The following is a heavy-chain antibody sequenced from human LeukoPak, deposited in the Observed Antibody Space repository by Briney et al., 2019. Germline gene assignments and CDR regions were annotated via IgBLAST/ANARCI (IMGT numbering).Heavy chain of an antibody. V-gene: IGHV4-61*01. CDR1: GGSVSSGCYY. Sequence: PSETLSPTCTVSGGSVSSGCYYWSWIRQPPGKGLEWIGYIYYSGSTNYNPSLKSRLTISVDTSKNQFSLKLSSVTAADTAVYYCARFPPVLRYFDWLEINDAFDIWGQGTMVTVSS. D-gene: IGHD3-9*01. CDR3: ARFPPVLRYFDWLEINDAFDI. CDR2: IYYSGST. J-gene: IGHJ3*02.